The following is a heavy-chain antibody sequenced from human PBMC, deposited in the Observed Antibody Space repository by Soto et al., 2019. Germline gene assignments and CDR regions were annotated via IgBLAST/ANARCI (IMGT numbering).Heavy chain of an antibody. Sequence: QVQLVQSGAEVKKPGSSVKVSCKASGGTFSSYTISWVRQAPGQGLEWMGRIIPILGIANYAQKFQGRVTITADKSTSTAYMELSSLRSEDTAVYYCARAQEMAIIVRAFDIWGQGTMVTVSS. CDR1: GGTFSSYT. CDR2: IIPILGIA. D-gene: IGHD2-21*01. V-gene: IGHV1-69*02. J-gene: IGHJ3*02. CDR3: ARAQEMAIIVRAFDI.